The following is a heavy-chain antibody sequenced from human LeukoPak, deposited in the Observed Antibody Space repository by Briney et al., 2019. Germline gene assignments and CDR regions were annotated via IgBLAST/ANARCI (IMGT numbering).Heavy chain of an antibody. D-gene: IGHD3-10*01. V-gene: IGHV3-7*03. J-gene: IGHJ6*02. CDR1: GFTFSNNW. CDR3: ARAGVLWFGESRMDV. CDR2: IKEDGSEK. Sequence: GGSLRLSCAASGFTFSNNWMSWVRQAPGKGLEWVANIKEDGSEKYYVDSVKGRFTISRDNAKNSLYPQMNSLRAEDTAVYYCARAGVLWFGESRMDVWGQGTTVTVSS.